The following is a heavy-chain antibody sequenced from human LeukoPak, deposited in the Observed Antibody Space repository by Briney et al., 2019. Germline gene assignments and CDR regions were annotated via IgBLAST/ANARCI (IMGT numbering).Heavy chain of an antibody. CDR3: AKPRSGSSGWYYDY. V-gene: IGHV3-30*18. D-gene: IGHD6-19*01. CDR1: GFTFNSYG. CDR2: ISYDEITK. J-gene: IGHJ4*02. Sequence: GGSLRLSCVASGFTFNSYGMHWVRQAPGKGLEWVAVISYDEITKQYIDSVKGRFTISRDNSKNTLYLQMNSLRAEDTAVYYCAKPRSGSSGWYYDYWGQGTLVTVSS.